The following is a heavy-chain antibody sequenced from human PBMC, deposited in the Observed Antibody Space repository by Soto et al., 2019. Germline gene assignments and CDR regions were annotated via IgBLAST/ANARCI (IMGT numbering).Heavy chain of an antibody. D-gene: IGHD4-17*01. V-gene: IGHV1-46*01. CDR3: ARADAYGDYDY. CDR2: INPTGGST. J-gene: IGHJ4*02. CDR1: GYTFINYY. Sequence: QVQLVQSGAEVEKPGASVKVTCKASGYTFINYYMHWVRQAPGQGLEWMGIINPTGGSTTYAQKFQGRVTVPRDTSTSTVYMELSSLRSDDTAVSYCARADAYGDYDYWGQGTLVTVSS.